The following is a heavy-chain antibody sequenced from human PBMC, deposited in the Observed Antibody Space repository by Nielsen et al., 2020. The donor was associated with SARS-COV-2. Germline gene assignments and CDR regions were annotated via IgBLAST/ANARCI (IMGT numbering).Heavy chain of an antibody. Sequence: GESLKISCAASGFTFSSYWMSWVRQAPGKGLEWVAAISSISTYIYYADSVKGRFTISRDNAKTSLYLEMHSLRDEDTAVYYCARDETTGRSDSPGFDPWGQGTLVTVSS. J-gene: IGHJ5*02. V-gene: IGHV3-21*01. D-gene: IGHD4-17*01. CDR3: ARDETTGRSDSPGFDP. CDR2: ISSISTYI. CDR1: GFTFSSYW.